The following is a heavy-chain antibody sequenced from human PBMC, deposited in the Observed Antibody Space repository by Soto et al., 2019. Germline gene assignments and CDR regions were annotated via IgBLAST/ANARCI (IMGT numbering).Heavy chain of an antibody. D-gene: IGHD2-2*01. Sequence: QVQLVQSGAEVKKPGASVKVSCKASGYTFTSYYMHWVRQAPGQGLEWMGIINPSGGSTSYAQKFQGRVTMTRDTSTSTVYMELSSLRSEDTAVYYCARDGSGTNCSSISCYWFDPWGQGTLVTVSS. CDR2: INPSGGST. J-gene: IGHJ5*02. CDR3: ARDGSGTNCSSISCYWFDP. V-gene: IGHV1-46*01. CDR1: GYTFTSYY.